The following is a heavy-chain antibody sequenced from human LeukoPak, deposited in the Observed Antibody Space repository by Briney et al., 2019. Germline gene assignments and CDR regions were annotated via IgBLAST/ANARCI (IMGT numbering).Heavy chain of an antibody. CDR1: GGSISSYY. D-gene: IGHD5-18*01. CDR3: ARDRGYSYGYGYYFDF. V-gene: IGHV4-4*07. CDR2: ISSSGST. J-gene: IGHJ4*02. Sequence: SETLSLTCTVSGGSISSYYWSWIRQPAGKGLEWIGRISSSGSTNYNPSLKSRVTLSVGTPKNQFSLKLSSVTAADTAVYYCARDRGYSYGYGYYFDFWGQGTLVTVSS.